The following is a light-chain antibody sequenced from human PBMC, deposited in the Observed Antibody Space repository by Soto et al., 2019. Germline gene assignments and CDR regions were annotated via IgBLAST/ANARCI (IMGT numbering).Light chain of an antibody. V-gene: IGLV2-14*03. CDR1: SSDVGGYNY. CDR3: SSYTSSSLHV. Sequence: QYALTQPASVSGSPGQSITISCTGTSSDVGGYNYVSWYQQHPGKAPKLMIYDVSNRPSGVSNRFSGSKSGNTASLTISGLQAEDEADYYCSSYTSSSLHVFGTGTKVTVL. J-gene: IGLJ1*01. CDR2: DVS.